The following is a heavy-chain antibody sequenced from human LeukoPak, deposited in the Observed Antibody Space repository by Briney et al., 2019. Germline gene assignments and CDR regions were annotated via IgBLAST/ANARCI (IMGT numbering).Heavy chain of an antibody. CDR1: GFTFSSHA. CDR3: ARDTGSSLAFDI. D-gene: IGHD6-6*01. CDR2: ITGDGDVT. J-gene: IGHJ3*02. Sequence: PGGSLRLSCAASGFTFSSHAMTWVRRAPGRGLEWVSTITGDGDVTFDADSVKGRFTISRDNSKNTLYLQMNSLRAEDTAVYYCARDTGSSLAFDIWGQGTMVTVSS. V-gene: IGHV3-23*01.